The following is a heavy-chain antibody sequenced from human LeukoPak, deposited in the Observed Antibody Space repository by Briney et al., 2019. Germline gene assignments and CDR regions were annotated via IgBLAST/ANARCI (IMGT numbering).Heavy chain of an antibody. D-gene: IGHD3-22*01. Sequence: SGTLSLTCTVSGGSVSSSSFYWGWIRQPPGKGLEWIGSIYFSGSTYYNPSLQSRVTISVDTSKNQFSLKLSSVTAADTAVYYCARVRDETGYDSDAFDIWGQGTMVTVSP. V-gene: IGHV4-39*07. J-gene: IGHJ3*02. CDR3: ARVRDETGYDSDAFDI. CDR1: GGSVSSSSFY. CDR2: IYFSGST.